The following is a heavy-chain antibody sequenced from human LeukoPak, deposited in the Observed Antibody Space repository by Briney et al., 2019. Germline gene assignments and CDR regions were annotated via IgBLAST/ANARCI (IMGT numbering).Heavy chain of an antibody. CDR3: ARDAESGYDNYYFDY. CDR2: IYHSGST. D-gene: IGHD5-12*01. Sequence: PSETLSLTCAVSGGSISSSNWWSWVRQPPGKGLEWIGEIYHSGSTNYNPSLKSRVTISVDKSKNQFSLKLSSVTAADTAVYYCARDAESGYDNYYFDYWGQGTLVTVSS. V-gene: IGHV4-4*02. CDR1: GGSISSSNW. J-gene: IGHJ4*02.